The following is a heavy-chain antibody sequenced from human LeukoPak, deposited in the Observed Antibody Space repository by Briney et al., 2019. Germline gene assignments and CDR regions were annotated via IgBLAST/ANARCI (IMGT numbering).Heavy chain of an antibody. Sequence: SETLSLTCAVYGGSFSGYYWSWIRQPPGKGLEWIGEINHSGSTNHNPSLKSRVTISVDTSKNQFSLKLSTVTAADTAVYYCASGQSGYSYGLFDYWGQGTLVTVSS. J-gene: IGHJ4*02. CDR2: INHSGST. CDR3: ASGQSGYSYGLFDY. V-gene: IGHV4-34*01. CDR1: GGSFSGYY. D-gene: IGHD5-18*01.